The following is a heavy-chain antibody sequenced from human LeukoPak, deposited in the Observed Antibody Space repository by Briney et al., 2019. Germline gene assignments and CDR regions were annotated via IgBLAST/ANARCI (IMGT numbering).Heavy chain of an antibody. CDR2: ISSSSSYI. CDR1: GFTVSTNY. CDR3: ASPSGSYYAFDI. V-gene: IGHV3-21*01. J-gene: IGHJ3*02. D-gene: IGHD1-26*01. Sequence: GGSLRLSCAASGFTVSTNYMNWVRQAPGKGLEWVSSISSSSSYIYYADSVKGRFTISRDNAKNSLYLQMNSLRAEDTAVYYCASPSGSYYAFDIWGQGTMVTVSS.